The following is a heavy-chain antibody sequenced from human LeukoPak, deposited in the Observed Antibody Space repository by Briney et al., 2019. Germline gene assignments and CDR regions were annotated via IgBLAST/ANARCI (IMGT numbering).Heavy chain of an antibody. CDR1: GGSISSYY. J-gene: IGHJ4*02. V-gene: IGHV4-59*12. CDR2: IYYSGST. CDR3: ARERAGRGGYFDY. D-gene: IGHD6-19*01. Sequence: SETLSLTCTVSGGSISSYYWSWIRQPPGKGLEWIGYIYYSGSTNYNPSLKSRVTISVDTSKNQFSLKLSSVTAADTAVYYCARERAGRGGYFDYWGQGTLVTVSS.